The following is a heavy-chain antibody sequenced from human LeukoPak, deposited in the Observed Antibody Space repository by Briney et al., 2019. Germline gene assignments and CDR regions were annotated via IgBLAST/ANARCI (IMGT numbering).Heavy chain of an antibody. CDR1: GFTFSDYY. J-gene: IGHJ4*02. CDR3: AREVRGYSGYDLFDY. Sequence: GGSLRLSCAASGFTFSDYYMSCIRQAPGKGLEWVSYISSSSSYTNYADSVKGRFTISRDNAKNSLYLQMNSLRAEDTAVYYCAREVRGYSGYDLFDYWGQGTLVTVSS. V-gene: IGHV3-11*06. CDR2: ISSSSSYT. D-gene: IGHD5-12*01.